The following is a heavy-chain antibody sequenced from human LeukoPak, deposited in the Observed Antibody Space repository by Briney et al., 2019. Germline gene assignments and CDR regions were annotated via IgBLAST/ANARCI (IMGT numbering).Heavy chain of an antibody. CDR1: GGSISSYY. CDR2: IYYSGST. J-gene: IGHJ6*03. V-gene: IGHV4-59*08. CDR3: ARLKDFWSGYYGDYYYYYMDV. D-gene: IGHD3-3*01. Sequence: SETLSLTCTVSGGSISSYYWSWIRQPPGQGLEWIGYIYYSGSTNYNPSLKSRVTISVDTSKNQFSLKLSSVTAADTAVYYCARLKDFWSGYYGDYYYYYMDVWGKGTTVTVSS.